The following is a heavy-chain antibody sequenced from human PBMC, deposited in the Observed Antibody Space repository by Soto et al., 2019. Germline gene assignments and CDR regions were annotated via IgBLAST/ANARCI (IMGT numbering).Heavy chain of an antibody. CDR3: AHGRAFYSDPDAYGLWFDP. Sequence: GSGPTLVNPTQTLTLTCSFSGISLNTRGVGVGWIRQPPGKALEWLALIYWDDDKRYTPSLKSRLTIARDTSKNQVVLTMTDMDPEDTATYYCAHGRAFYSDPDAYGLWFDPWGQGTLVTVSS. CDR2: IYWDDDK. V-gene: IGHV2-5*02. J-gene: IGHJ5*02. CDR1: GISLNTRGVG. D-gene: IGHD3-16*01.